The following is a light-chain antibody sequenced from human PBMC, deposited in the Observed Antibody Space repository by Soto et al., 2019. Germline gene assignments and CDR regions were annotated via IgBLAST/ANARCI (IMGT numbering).Light chain of an antibody. V-gene: IGLV1-44*01. Sequence: QSVLTQPPSASGTPGQRVTISCSGSSSNIGGRTVNWYQQLPGTAPKLLIYNNNQRPSGVPDRFSGSKSGTSASLAITGLQSEEEADYYCAAWDDRLTAHVFGVGTKLTVL. CDR1: SSNIGGRT. CDR3: AAWDDRLTAHV. J-gene: IGLJ1*01. CDR2: NNN.